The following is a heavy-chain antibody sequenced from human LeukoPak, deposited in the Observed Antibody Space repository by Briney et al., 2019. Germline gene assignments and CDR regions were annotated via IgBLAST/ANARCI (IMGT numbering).Heavy chain of an antibody. CDR2: INSDGSST. D-gene: IGHD2-2*01. CDR3: AREGGFQRYNWFDP. CDR1: GFTFSSYW. V-gene: IGHV3-74*01. Sequence: GGSLRLSCAASGFTFSSYWMHWVRQAPGKGLVWVSRINSDGSSTSYADSVKGRFTISRDNAKNTLYLQMNSLRAEDTAVYYCAREGGFQRYNWFDPWGQGTLVTVSS. J-gene: IGHJ5*02.